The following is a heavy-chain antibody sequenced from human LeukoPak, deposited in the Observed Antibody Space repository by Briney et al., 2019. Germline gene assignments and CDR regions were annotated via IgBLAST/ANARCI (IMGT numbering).Heavy chain of an antibody. CDR1: GGSFSGYY. Sequence: PSETLSLTCAVYGGSFSGYYWSWIRQPPGKRLEWIGEINHSGSTNYNPSLKSRVTISVDTSKNQFSLKLSSVTAADTAVYYCARGQRLWFGELSPRFDYWGQGTLVTVSS. CDR2: INHSGST. V-gene: IGHV4-34*01. CDR3: ARGQRLWFGELSPRFDY. J-gene: IGHJ4*02. D-gene: IGHD3-10*01.